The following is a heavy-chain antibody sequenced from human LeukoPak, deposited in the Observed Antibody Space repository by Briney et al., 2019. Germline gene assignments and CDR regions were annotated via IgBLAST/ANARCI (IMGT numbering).Heavy chain of an antibody. Sequence: GGSLRLSCSASGFTFGWYWMTWVRQAPGKGLEWVANIKEDGSEEYYVDSVKGRFTLSRDNAKESMYLQMDSLLVEDTAIYYCAKRPIFGELLYYFDYWGQGTLVTVSS. V-gene: IGHV3-7*05. CDR1: GFTFGWYW. J-gene: IGHJ4*02. D-gene: IGHD3-10*01. CDR2: IKEDGSEE. CDR3: AKRPIFGELLYYFDY.